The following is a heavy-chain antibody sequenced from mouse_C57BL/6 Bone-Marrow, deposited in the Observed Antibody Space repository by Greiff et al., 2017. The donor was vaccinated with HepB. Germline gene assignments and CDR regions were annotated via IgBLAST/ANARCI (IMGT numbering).Heavy chain of an antibody. J-gene: IGHJ1*03. D-gene: IGHD6-2*01. CDR2: INHDGSST. V-gene: IGHV5-16*01. Sequence: EVKVVESEGGLVQPGSSMKLSCTASGFTFSDYYMAWVRQVPEKGLEWVANINHDGSSTYYLDSLKSRFIISRDNAKNILYLQMSSLKSEDTATYYCARSRVWYFDVWGTGTTVTVSS. CDR3: ARSRVWYFDV. CDR1: GFTFSDYY.